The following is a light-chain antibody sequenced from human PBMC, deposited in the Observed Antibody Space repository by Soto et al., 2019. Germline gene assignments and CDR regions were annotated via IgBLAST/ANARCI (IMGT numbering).Light chain of an antibody. CDR2: GAS. CDR1: QNFSNSF. CDR3: QLSQQRSSWPPIA. J-gene: IGKJ5*01. V-gene: IGKV3D-20*02. Sequence: EIVLTQSLATLSVSPGERATLSCMASQNFSNSFLSWFQQIPGQAPRLLIYGASMRATGIPDRFSGSGSGTDFTLTISRLEPEDFAVYYCQLSQQRSSWPPIAFGQGTRLEIK.